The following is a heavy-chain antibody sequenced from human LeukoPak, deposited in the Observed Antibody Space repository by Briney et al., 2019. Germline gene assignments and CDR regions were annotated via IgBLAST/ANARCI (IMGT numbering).Heavy chain of an antibody. CDR2: IKEDGSEK. J-gene: IGHJ4*02. CDR3: ARAVTSTEGY. V-gene: IGHV3-7*03. CDR1: GFTFSSYW. Sequence: PGGSLRLSCAASGFTFSSYWMTWVRQAPGKGLEWVASIKEDGSEKYYVDSVKGRFTISRDNAQKSLYLEMNSLRVEDTAVHYCARAVTSTEGYWGQGTLVTVSS.